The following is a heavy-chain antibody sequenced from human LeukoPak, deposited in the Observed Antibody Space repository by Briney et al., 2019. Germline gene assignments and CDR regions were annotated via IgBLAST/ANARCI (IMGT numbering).Heavy chain of an antibody. CDR1: GFTFSSYA. V-gene: IGHV3-23*01. J-gene: IGHJ4*02. CDR2: ISVSGGST. D-gene: IGHD1-26*01. Sequence: GGSLRLSCAASGFTFSSYAMSWVRQAPGKGLEWVSAISVSGGSTYYADSVKGRFTISRDNSKNTLYLQMNSLRAEDTAVYYCAKIDKWWELLLDYWGQGTLVTVSS. CDR3: AKIDKWWELLLDY.